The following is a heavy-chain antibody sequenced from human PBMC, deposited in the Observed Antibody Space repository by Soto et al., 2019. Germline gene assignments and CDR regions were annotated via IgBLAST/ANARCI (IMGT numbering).Heavy chain of an antibody. CDR3: AKTPYPYYYGSGSYYDY. D-gene: IGHD3-10*01. Sequence: GESLKISCAASGFTFSSYAMSWVRQAPGKGLEWVSAISGSGGSTYYADSVKGRFTISRDNSKNTLYLQMNSLRAEDTAVYYCAKTPYPYYYGSGSYYDYWGQGTLVTVSS. CDR2: ISGSGGST. V-gene: IGHV3-23*01. J-gene: IGHJ4*02. CDR1: GFTFSSYA.